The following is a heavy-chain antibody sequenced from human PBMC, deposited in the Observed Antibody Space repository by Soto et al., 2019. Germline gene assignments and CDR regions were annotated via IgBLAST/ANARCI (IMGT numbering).Heavy chain of an antibody. CDR3: ARGQVVAAQH. V-gene: IGHV4-30-2*01. J-gene: IGHJ4*02. CDR2: IYHSGST. D-gene: IGHD2-15*01. CDR1: GGSISSGGSS. Sequence: QLQLQESGSGLVKPSQTLSLTCAVSGGSISSGGSSWSWIRQPPGKGLEWIGYIYHSGSTYYNPSLXIXVXIXXDRSKNQFSLKLSSVTAAATAVYYCARGQVVAAQHWGQGTLVTVSS.